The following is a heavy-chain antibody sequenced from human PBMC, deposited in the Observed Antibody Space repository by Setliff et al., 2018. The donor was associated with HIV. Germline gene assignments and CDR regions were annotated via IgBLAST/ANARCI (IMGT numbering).Heavy chain of an antibody. J-gene: IGHJ4*02. CDR2: IYYSGST. D-gene: IGHD3-10*01. CDR1: GDSIGSSSYY. V-gene: IGHV4-39*01. CDR3: ARKATYYYGSGSFNDY. Sequence: TLSLTCTVSGDSIGSSSYYWAWIRQPPGKGLEWIGNIYYSGSTYYNPSLKTRVTISVDTSKNQFSLKLSSVTAADTAVYYCARKATYYYGSGSFNDYWGQGTLVTVSS.